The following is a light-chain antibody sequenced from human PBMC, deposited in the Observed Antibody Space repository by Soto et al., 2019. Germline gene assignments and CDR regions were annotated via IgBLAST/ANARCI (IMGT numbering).Light chain of an antibody. CDR2: EAS. V-gene: IGKV1-39*01. J-gene: IGKJ5*01. CDR3: QQSYSNPA. Sequence: DMQMTQSPSSLSASVGDRVTITCRSSQSISGYLNWYQQKAGKAPKLLIYEASTLHSGVPSRFSGSVSGTDFTLTISSLQAEDFATYYCQQSYSNPAFGQGKRLEIK. CDR1: QSISGY.